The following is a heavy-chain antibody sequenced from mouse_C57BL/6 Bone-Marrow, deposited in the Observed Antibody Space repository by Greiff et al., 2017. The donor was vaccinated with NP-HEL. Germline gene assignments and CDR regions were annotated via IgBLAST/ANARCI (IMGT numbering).Heavy chain of an antibody. CDR2: ISDGGSYT. Sequence: EVQGVESGGGLVKPGGSLKLSCAASGFTFSSYAMSWVRQTPEKRLEWVATISDGGSYTYYPDNVKGRFTISRANAKNHLYLQMSHLKSEDTAMLYCARDPLYCVCGVDCAVDYGGQGTSVTVSS. J-gene: IGHJ4*01. V-gene: IGHV5-4*01. CDR3: ARDPLYCVCGVDCAVDY. CDR1: GFTFSSYA. D-gene: IGHD2-1*01.